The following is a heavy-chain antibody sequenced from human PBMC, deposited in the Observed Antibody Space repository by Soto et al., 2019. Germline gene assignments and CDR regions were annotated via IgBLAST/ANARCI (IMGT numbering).Heavy chain of an antibody. CDR1: GFTFSSYV. CDR2: ISGVGGST. D-gene: IGHD5-12*01. V-gene: IGHV3-23*01. CDR3: AREGGSGTTVDY. J-gene: IGHJ4*02. Sequence: EVQLLESGGGLVQPGGSLRLSCVTSGFTFSSYVINWVRQAPGQGLEWVSAISGVGGSTYYADSVSGRFITSRDNSNNTVYQQMNSLRAEDTAMYYCAREGGSGTTVDYWGQGGLVTVSS.